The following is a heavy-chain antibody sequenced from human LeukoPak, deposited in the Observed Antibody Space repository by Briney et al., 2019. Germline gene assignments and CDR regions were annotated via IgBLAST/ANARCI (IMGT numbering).Heavy chain of an antibody. CDR2: IYYSGST. CDR3: ARVGAVGGTDAFDI. CDR1: GGSISSYY. J-gene: IGHJ3*02. Sequence: SETLSLTCTVSGGSISSYYWSWIRQPPGKGLEWIGYIYYSGSTNYNPSLKSRVTISVDTSKNQFSLKLSSVTAADTAVYYCARVGAVGGTDAFDIWGQGTMVTVSS. D-gene: IGHD4/OR15-4a*01. V-gene: IGHV4-59*01.